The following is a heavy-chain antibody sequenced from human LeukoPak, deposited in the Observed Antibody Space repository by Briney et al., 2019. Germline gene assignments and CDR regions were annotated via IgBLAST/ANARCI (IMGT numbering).Heavy chain of an antibody. Sequence: KCGESLKISCKGSRYSFTSYWIGWVRQMPGKGLEWMGIIYPGDSDTRYSPSFQGQVTISADKSISTAYLQWSSLKASDTAMYYCARQSSTIAARGYYGMDVWGQGTTVTVSS. V-gene: IGHV5-51*01. J-gene: IGHJ6*02. CDR1: RYSFTSYW. CDR2: IYPGDSDT. CDR3: ARQSSTIAARGYYGMDV. D-gene: IGHD6-6*01.